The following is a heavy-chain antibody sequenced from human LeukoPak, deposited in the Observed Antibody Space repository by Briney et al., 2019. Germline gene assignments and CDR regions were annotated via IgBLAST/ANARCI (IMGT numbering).Heavy chain of an antibody. Sequence: ASVKVSCKASGGTSSSYAISWVRQAPGQGLGWMGRIIPIFGTANYAQKFQGRVTITTDESTSTAYMELSSLRSEDTAVYYCVRGADVDYWGQGTLVTVSS. D-gene: IGHD3-16*01. J-gene: IGHJ4*02. V-gene: IGHV1-69*05. CDR3: VRGADVDY. CDR2: IIPIFGTA. CDR1: GGTSSSYA.